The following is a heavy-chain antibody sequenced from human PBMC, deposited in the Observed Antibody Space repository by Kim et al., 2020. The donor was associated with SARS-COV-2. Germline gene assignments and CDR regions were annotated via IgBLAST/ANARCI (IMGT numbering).Heavy chain of an antibody. V-gene: IGHV4-34*01. CDR3: ARASSNLGNGWLDP. CDR2: INHNGYT. D-gene: IGHD7-27*01. CDR1: NGSFSGYY. J-gene: IGHJ5*02. Sequence: SETLSLTCAVYNGSFSGYYWSWIRQSPGKGLEWIGQINHNGYTDYNPSLKSRVTISGDTSKNQVYLKMTSVTAADTAVYYCARASSNLGNGWLDPWGQGTLVTVSS.